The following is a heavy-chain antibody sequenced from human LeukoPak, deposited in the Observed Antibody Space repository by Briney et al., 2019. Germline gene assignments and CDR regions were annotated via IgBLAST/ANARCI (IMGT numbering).Heavy chain of an antibody. CDR1: GGSFSGYY. D-gene: IGHD3-16*02. CDR2: INHSGST. V-gene: IGHV4-34*01. Sequence: SGTLSLTCAVYGGSFSGYYWSWIRQPPGKGLEWTGEINHSGSTNYNPSLKSRVTISVDTSKNQFSLKLSSVTAADTAVYYCARAHYDYVWGSYRLVFDYWGQGTLVTVSS. CDR3: ARAHYDYVWGSYRLVFDY. J-gene: IGHJ4*02.